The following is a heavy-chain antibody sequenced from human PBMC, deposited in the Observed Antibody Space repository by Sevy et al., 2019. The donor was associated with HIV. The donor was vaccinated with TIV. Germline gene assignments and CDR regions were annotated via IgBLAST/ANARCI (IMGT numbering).Heavy chain of an antibody. J-gene: IGHJ3*02. D-gene: IGHD2-2*01. CDR2: INHSGST. V-gene: IGHV4-34*01. CDR1: GGSFSGYY. CDR3: ARHCPGTSCYHAFDI. Sequence: SETLSLTCAVYGGSFSGYYWSWIRQPPGKGLEWIGEINHSGSTNYNPSLKSRVTISVDTSKNQFSLKLSSVTAADTAVYYCARHCPGTSCYHAFDIWGQGTMVTVSS.